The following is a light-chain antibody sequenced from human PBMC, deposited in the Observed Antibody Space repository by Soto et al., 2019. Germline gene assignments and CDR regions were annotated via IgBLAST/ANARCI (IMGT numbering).Light chain of an antibody. CDR2: DAS. CDR3: QQYGSSRIT. CDR1: QSVRTS. V-gene: IGKV3-11*01. J-gene: IGKJ5*01. Sequence: EVVLTQSPATLSLSPGERATLSCRASQSVRTSLAWYQHKPGQAPRLVIYDASLRATGIPARFSGSGSGTDFTLTISSLEPEDFAVYYCQQYGSSRITFGQGTRLEIK.